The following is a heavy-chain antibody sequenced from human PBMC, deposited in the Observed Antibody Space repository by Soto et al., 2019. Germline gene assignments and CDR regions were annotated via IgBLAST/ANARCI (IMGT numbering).Heavy chain of an antibody. V-gene: IGHV5-51*01. CDR3: ARHYDFWSGASMGV. CDR1: GYNCADHC. J-gene: IGHJ6*02. CDR2: IYPGDSDT. Sequence: PXEPLKMSKKGAGYNCADHCIGLVRQMNGKGLEWMGIIYPGDSDTRYSPSFQGQVTISADKSISTAYLQWSSLKASDTAMYYCARHYDFWSGASMGVWAQGTTLTVYS. D-gene: IGHD3-3*01.